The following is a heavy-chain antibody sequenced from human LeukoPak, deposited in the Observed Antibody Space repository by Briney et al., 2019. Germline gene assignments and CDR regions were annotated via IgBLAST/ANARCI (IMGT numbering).Heavy chain of an antibody. CDR1: GFTFYDYA. Sequence: GGPLRLSCAASGFTFYDYAMHCVRHAPRGGREWVSLISGGGGSTYYTDSVERRFTISRDYSTNSLYLQMNRLRTEDTALYYCTTDRAATGQHYMDVWGKGTTVTVSS. CDR3: TTDRAATGQHYMDV. CDR2: ISGGGGST. J-gene: IGHJ6*03. V-gene: IGHV3-43*02. D-gene: IGHD2-15*01.